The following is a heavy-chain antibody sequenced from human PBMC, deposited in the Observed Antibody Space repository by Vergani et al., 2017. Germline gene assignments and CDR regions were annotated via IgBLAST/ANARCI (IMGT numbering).Heavy chain of an antibody. CDR3: ARVYYDILTGNRCYYFDY. V-gene: IGHV1-18*01. J-gene: IGHJ4*02. Sequence: QVQLVQSGAEVKKPGASVKVSCKASRYTFTSYGISWVRQAPGQGLEWMGWISAYNGNTNYAQKLQGRVTMTTDTSTSTAYMELRSLRSDDTAVYYCARVYYDILTGNRCYYFDYWGQGTLVTVSS. CDR1: RYTFTSYG. CDR2: ISAYNGNT. D-gene: IGHD3-9*01.